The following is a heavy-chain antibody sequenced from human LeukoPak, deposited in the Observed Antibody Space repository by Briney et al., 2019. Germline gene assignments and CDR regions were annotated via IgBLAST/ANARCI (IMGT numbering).Heavy chain of an antibody. CDR1: GYTFTGYY. Sequence: ASVKVSCKASGYTFTGYYMHWVRQAPGQGLEWMGWINPNSGGTNYAQKFQGRVTMTRDTSISTAYMELSRLRSDDTAVYYCARVLTIAAADFDYWAREPWSPSPQ. D-gene: IGHD6-13*01. J-gene: IGHJ4*02. CDR2: INPNSGGT. CDR3: ARVLTIAAADFDY. V-gene: IGHV1-2*02.